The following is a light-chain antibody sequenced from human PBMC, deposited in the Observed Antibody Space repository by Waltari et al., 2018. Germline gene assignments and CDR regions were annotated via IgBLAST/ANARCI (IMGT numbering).Light chain of an antibody. CDR1: QSVGTK. Sequence: EIVMTQSPVTLSVSPGERATLSCRASQSVGTKLAWYQQKPGQAPRLRIYGASTRATGIGARFSGSGSGTEFTLTISSLQSEDFAIYYCQQYNLWPWTFDQGTKVDIK. V-gene: IGKV3-15*01. CDR3: QQYNLWPWT. J-gene: IGKJ1*01. CDR2: GAS.